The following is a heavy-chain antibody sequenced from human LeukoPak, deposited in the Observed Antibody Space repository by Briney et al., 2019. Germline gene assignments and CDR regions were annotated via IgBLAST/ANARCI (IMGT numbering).Heavy chain of an antibody. CDR1: GYTFTGYY. D-gene: IGHD5-18*01. CDR2: INPSGGST. CDR3: ARGYVDTAILNYYYYYMDV. Sequence: ASVKVSCKASGYTFTGYYMHWVRQAPGQGLEWMGIINPSGGSTSYAQKFQGRVTMTRDMSTSTVYMELSSLRSEDTAVYYCARGYVDTAILNYYYYYMDVWGKGTTVTVSS. J-gene: IGHJ6*03. V-gene: IGHV1-46*01.